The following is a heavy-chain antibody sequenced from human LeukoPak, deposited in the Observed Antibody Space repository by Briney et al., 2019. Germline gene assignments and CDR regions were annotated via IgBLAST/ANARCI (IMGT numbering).Heavy chain of an antibody. J-gene: IGHJ6*02. CDR3: AKDIERYSYDPYYYYGMDV. Sequence: GGSLRLSCAASGFTFDDYAMHWVRQAPGKGLEWVSGISWNSGSIGYADSVKGRFTISRDNAKNSLYLQMNSLRAEETALYYCAKDIERYSYDPYYYYGMDVWGQGTTVTVSS. CDR1: GFTFDDYA. CDR2: ISWNSGSI. D-gene: IGHD5-18*01. V-gene: IGHV3-9*01.